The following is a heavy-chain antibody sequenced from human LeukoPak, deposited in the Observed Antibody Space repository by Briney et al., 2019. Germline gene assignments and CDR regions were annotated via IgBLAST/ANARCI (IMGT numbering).Heavy chain of an antibody. Sequence: PGGSLRLSCAASGFTSSSYSMNWVRQAPGKGLEWVSYISSSGSIIYYADSVKGRFTISRDNAKNSLYLQMNSLRAEDTAVYFCARRDTRFDYWGQGTLVTVSS. V-gene: IGHV3-48*04. CDR3: ARRDTRFDY. J-gene: IGHJ4*02. CDR2: ISSSGSII. CDR1: GFTSSSYS.